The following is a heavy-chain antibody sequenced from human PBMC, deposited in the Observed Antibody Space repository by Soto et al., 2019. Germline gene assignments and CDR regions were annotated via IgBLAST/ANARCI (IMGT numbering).Heavy chain of an antibody. D-gene: IGHD6-19*01. CDR2: INSDGTST. CDR1: GFTFSNHL. J-gene: IGHJ4*02. V-gene: IGHV3-74*01. CDR3: VDGMSGWPY. Sequence: PGGSLRLSCAVSGFTFSNHLMHWVCQAPGKGLVWVSRINSDGTSTFYADSVRGRFTISRDNAKNTLYLEMSSLRAEDTAVYYCVDGMSGWPYWGQGDPVTGSS.